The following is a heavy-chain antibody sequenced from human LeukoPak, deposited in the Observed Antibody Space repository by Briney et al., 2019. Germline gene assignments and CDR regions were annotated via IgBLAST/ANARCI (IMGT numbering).Heavy chain of an antibody. CDR1: GGSISTYY. CDR2: IYTTGIT. V-gene: IGHV4-4*07. CDR3: ARHDTSMAPFDH. Sequence: KPSETLSLTCTVSGGSISTYYWNWIRQPAGKGLEWIGRIYTTGITNYNPSLKSRVTMSVDTSKNQFSLMLSSVTAADTAVYFCARHDTSMAPFDHWGQGTLVTVSS. J-gene: IGHJ4*02. D-gene: IGHD3-9*01.